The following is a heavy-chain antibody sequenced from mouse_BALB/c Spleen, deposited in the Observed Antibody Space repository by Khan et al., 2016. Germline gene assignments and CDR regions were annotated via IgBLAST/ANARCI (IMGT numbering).Heavy chain of an antibody. V-gene: IGHV1-7*01. CDR2: IAPSTGYT. Sequence: QVQLQQSGTELAKPGASVKMSCKASDYTFTSYWLHWVKQRPGQGLEWIGYIAPSTGYTEYNQKFKDKATLTVDKSSTTAYMQLSSLTSEDSAVXYCARDGYSGSSAYFDYWGQGTTLTVSS. D-gene: IGHD1-1*01. J-gene: IGHJ2*01. CDR3: ARDGYSGSSAYFDY. CDR1: DYTFTSYW.